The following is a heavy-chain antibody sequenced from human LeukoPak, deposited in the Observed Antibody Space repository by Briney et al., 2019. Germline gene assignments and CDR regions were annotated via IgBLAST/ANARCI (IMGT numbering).Heavy chain of an antibody. J-gene: IGHJ6*03. V-gene: IGHV4-38-2*02. D-gene: IGHD5-18*01. CDR3: ARGLRQLYYYYYYYMDV. CDR2: INHSGST. Sequence: SETLSLTCSVSGYSISSGYYWGWIRQPPGKGLEWIGEINHSGSTNYNPSLKSRVTISVDTSKNQFSLKLSSVTAADTAVYYCARGLRQLYYYYYYYMDVWGKGTTVTVSS. CDR1: GYSISSGYY.